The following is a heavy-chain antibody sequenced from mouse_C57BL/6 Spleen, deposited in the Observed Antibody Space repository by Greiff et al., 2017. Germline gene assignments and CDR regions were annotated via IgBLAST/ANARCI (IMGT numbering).Heavy chain of an antibody. V-gene: IGHV1-59*01. Sequence: VQLQQPGAELVRPGTSVKLSCKASGYTFTSYWMHWVKQRPGQGLEWIGVIDPSDSYTNYNQKFKGKATLTVDTSSITAYMQLSSLTSEDSAVYYCARCGTAQASYYAMDYWGQGTSVTVSS. CDR2: IDPSDSYT. CDR1: GYTFTSYW. CDR3: ARCGTAQASYYAMDY. J-gene: IGHJ4*01. D-gene: IGHD3-2*02.